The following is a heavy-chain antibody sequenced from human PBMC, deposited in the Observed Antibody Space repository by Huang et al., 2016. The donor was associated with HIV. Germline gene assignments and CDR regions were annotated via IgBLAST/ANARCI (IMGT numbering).Heavy chain of an antibody. D-gene: IGHD3-22*01. CDR1: GGSISRGGYL. V-gene: IGHV4-30-4*08. CDR3: ARFSYYFDSTSSQYFQQ. CDR2: SYYSGST. J-gene: IGHJ1*01. Sequence: QVQLQESGPGLVKPSQTLSLTCTVSGGSISRGGYLLGWIRLPPGKGLEWLGYSYYSGSTSYNPSLKSRVTISVETSKNQFSLKLSSVTAADTAVYYCARFSYYFDSTSSQYFQQWGPGTLVTVSS.